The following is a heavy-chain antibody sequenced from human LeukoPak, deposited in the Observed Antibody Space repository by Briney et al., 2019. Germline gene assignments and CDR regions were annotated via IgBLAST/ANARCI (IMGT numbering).Heavy chain of an antibody. CDR2: ISGGGTNT. J-gene: IGHJ4*02. D-gene: IGHD2-2*01. Sequence: GGSLRLSCAASGFTFSSYAMSWVRQAPGKGLEWVSAISGGGTNTYYADSVKGRFTISRDNSKNTVYLQVNSLRAEDTAVYYCAQGYCSSSSCWYFEHWGQGTPVTVSS. V-gene: IGHV3-23*01. CDR3: AQGYCSSSSCWYFEH. CDR1: GFTFSSYA.